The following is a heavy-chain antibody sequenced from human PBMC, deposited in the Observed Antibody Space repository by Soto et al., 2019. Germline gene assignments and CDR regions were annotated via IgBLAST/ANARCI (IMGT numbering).Heavy chain of an antibody. J-gene: IGHJ4*02. CDR2: IYHNGDT. CDR3: GDPPSAF. CDR1: GDSISSSRW. Sequence: QVQLQESGPGLVKPSGTLSLTCAVSGDSISSSRWWTWVRQPPGKGLEWIGEIYHNGDTNYNTSLKSRGTISVDKSKNQFSLKLNSVPAADTAIYYCGDPPSAFWGQGTLVTVSS. V-gene: IGHV4-4*02. D-gene: IGHD3-3*02.